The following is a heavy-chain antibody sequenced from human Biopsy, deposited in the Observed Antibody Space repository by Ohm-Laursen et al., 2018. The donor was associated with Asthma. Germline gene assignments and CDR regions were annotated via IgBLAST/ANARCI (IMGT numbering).Heavy chain of an antibody. CDR3: ARDYSGYDRIQYYYNGMDV. D-gene: IGHD5-12*01. CDR1: GDTLRTSA. CDR2: VIPLLDTG. J-gene: IGHJ6*02. Sequence: ASVKVSCKTSGDTLRTSAFSWVRQAPGQGLEWMGGVIPLLDTGDYAQKFQGRVTITADESTSTCYMELRSLTSEDTAVYFCARDYSGYDRIQYYYNGMDVWGRGTTVTVS. V-gene: IGHV1-69*13.